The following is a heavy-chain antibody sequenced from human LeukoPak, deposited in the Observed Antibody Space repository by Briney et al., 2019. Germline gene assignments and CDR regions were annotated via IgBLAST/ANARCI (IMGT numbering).Heavy chain of an antibody. CDR3: ARARLGYGDTVDS. CDR2: ISSDGSST. V-gene: IGHV3-74*01. CDR1: GFTLSSYW. Sequence: GGSLRLSCAASGFTLSSYWMHWVRQAPGKGLVWVSRISSDGSSTSYADSVKGRFTISRDNAKNTLYLQINSLSAEDTAVYYCARARLGYGDTVDSWGQGTLATVSS. J-gene: IGHJ4*02. D-gene: IGHD4-17*01.